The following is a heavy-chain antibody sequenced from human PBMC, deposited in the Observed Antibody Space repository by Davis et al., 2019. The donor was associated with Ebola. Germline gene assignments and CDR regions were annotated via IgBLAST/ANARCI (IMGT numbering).Heavy chain of an antibody. V-gene: IGHV1-69*06. J-gene: IGHJ6*02. CDR3: ARDLSYSYYYHYYGMDV. D-gene: IGHD3-10*01. Sequence: SVKVSCKASGGTLSRYTISWVRQAPGQGLEWMGGIIPIFGTANYAQKFQGRVTMTEDTSTDTAYMELSSLTSDDTAIYYCARDLSYSYYYHYYGMDVWGQGTTVTVSS. CDR1: GGTLSRYT. CDR2: IIPIFGTA.